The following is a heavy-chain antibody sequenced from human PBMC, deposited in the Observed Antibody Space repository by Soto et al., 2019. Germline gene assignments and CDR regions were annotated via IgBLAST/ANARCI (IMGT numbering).Heavy chain of an antibody. CDR2: VSGDGTTT. CDR3: ARGKSGTYWKFDD. J-gene: IGHJ4*02. Sequence: GGSLRLSCAASGFTFSSYWMYWVRQPPGKGPAWVSRVSGDGTTTTYADSVKGRFTISRDNAKSTVYLQMNSLRAEDTAVYYCARGKSGTYWKFDDGGQGALVTVS. V-gene: IGHV3-74*01. CDR1: GFTFSSYW. D-gene: IGHD1-26*01.